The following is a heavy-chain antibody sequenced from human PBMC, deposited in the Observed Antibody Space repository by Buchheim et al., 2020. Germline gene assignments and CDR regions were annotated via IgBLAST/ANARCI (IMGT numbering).Heavy chain of an antibody. D-gene: IGHD2-8*02. CDR1: GFTFSDYQ. J-gene: IGHJ4*02. CDR2: ISSSGPTT. Sequence: QVQLVESGGGLVKPGGSLRLSCAASGFTFSDYQMSWIRQAPGKGLEWVSYISSSGPTTYYAESVKGRFTVSRDNAKNSLYLQLNILRAEDTAIYYCTNIVYSTGVTCFAWPLDYGGLGT. CDR3: TNIVYSTGVTCFAWPLDY. V-gene: IGHV3-11*04.